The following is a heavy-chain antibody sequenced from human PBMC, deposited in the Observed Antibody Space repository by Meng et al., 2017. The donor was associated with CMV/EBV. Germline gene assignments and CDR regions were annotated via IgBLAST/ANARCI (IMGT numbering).Heavy chain of an antibody. V-gene: IGHV4-31*02. J-gene: IGHJ2*01. CDR1: GYY. Sequence: GYYWSWLRQHPGKGLEWIGYIYYSGSTYYHPSLKSRVTISVDTSKNQFSLKLSSVTAADTAVYYCARDYGYCSSTSCYGNWYFDLWGRGTLVTVSS. D-gene: IGHD2-2*03. CDR2: IYYSGST. CDR3: ARDYGYCSSTSCYGNWYFDL.